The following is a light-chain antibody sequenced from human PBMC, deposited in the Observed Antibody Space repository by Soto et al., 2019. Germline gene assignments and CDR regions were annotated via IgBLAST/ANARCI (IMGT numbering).Light chain of an antibody. V-gene: IGKV3-20*01. J-gene: IGKJ1*01. CDR1: QSLSTNY. CDR3: QQYGDSPPT. Sequence: EIVLTQSPGTLSLSPGERATLSCRASQSLSTNYLARYQRKPGQAPRLLIYGASSRATDIPRRFSGSGSGTDFTLTITRLEQEDFAVYYCQQYGDSPPTFGQGTKV. CDR2: GAS.